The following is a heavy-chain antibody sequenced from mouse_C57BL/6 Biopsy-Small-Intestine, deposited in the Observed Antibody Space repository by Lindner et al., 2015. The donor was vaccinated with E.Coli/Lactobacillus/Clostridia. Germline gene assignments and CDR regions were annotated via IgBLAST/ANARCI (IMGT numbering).Heavy chain of an antibody. CDR2: IDPEDGDT. V-gene: IGHV14-1*01. Sequence: VQLQESGAELVRPGASVKLSCTASGFNIKDYCIHWVKQRPKQGLEWITRIDPEDGDTEYAPKFQGKATMTADTSSNTVYLQLNSLTSEDTAVYYCSTGVPTYWGQGTLVTVS. CDR3: STGVPTY. CDR1: GFNIKDYC. J-gene: IGHJ3*01.